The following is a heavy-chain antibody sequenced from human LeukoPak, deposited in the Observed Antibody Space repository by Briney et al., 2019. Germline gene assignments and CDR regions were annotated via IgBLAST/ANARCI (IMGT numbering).Heavy chain of an antibody. D-gene: IGHD5-18*01. CDR2: IKSDGTST. Sequence: GGSLRLSCAASGFTFTTYWMHWVRQAPGTGLVWVSRIKSDGTSTSYADSVKGRFTISRDNAKNTLYLQMNSLRAEDTAVYYCARDSFVDTAMVPFGYWGQGTLVTVSS. J-gene: IGHJ4*02. CDR3: ARDSFVDTAMVPFGY. V-gene: IGHV3-74*01. CDR1: GFTFTTYW.